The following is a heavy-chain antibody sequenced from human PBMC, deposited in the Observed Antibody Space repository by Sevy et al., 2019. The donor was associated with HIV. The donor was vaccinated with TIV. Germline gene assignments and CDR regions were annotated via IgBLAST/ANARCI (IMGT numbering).Heavy chain of an antibody. J-gene: IGHJ5*02. V-gene: IGHV3-30-3*01. CDR3: ARDPYTIFGVVRGWFDP. D-gene: IGHD3-3*01. CDR1: GFTFSSYA. Sequence: GGSLRLSCAASGFTFSSYAMHWVRQAPGEGLEWVAVISYDGSNKYYADSVKGRFTISRDNSKNTLYLQMNSLRAEDTAVYYCARDPYTIFGVVRGWFDPWGQGTLVTVSS. CDR2: ISYDGSNK.